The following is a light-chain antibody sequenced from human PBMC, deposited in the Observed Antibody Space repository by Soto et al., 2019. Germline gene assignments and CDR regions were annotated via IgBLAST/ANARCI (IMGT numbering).Light chain of an antibody. V-gene: IGKV3-20*01. J-gene: IGKJ1*01. CDR3: QQYGSSPPT. Sequence: EMGLTQSPGTLSLSPGERATLSCRASQSVSSSYLAWYQQKPGQAPRLLIYGASSRATGIPDRFSGSGSGTDFTLTISRLEPEDFAVYYCQQYGSSPPTFGQGTKVEIK. CDR1: QSVSSSY. CDR2: GAS.